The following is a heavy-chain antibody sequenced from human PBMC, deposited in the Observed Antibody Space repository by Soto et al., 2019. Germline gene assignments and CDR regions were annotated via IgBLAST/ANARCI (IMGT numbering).Heavy chain of an antibody. CDR3: ARGDDFDYYYGVDV. Sequence: QVQLVQSGAEVKKPGSSVKVSCKASGGTFSNHAISWVRQAPGQGLEWMGGIVPMFGTSNYAQKFQGRVTTTAGKSTNTAYMELSSLTSEDTAVYYCARGDDFDYYYGVDVWGQGTTVTVSS. V-gene: IGHV1-69*06. CDR1: GGTFSNHA. J-gene: IGHJ6*02. D-gene: IGHD3-16*01. CDR2: IVPMFGTS.